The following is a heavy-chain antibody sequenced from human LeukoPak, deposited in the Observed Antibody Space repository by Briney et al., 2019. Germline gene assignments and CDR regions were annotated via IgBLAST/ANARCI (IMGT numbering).Heavy chain of an antibody. D-gene: IGHD5-18*01. CDR1: GFTFSSYE. V-gene: IGHV3-66*02. J-gene: IGHJ4*02. CDR2: IYSGGST. CDR3: AKDEVGYSSFPDY. Sequence: GGSLRLSCAASGFTFSSYEMNWVRQAPGKGLEWVSVIYSGGSTYYADSVKGRFTISRDNSKNTLYLQMNSLRAEDTAVYYCAKDEVGYSSFPDYWGQGTLVTVSS.